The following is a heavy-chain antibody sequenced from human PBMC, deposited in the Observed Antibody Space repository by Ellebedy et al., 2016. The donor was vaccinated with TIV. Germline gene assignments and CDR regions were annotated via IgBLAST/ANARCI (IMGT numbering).Heavy chain of an antibody. CDR2: LSRSGDST. D-gene: IGHD4-23*01. Sequence: GESLKISCAASGFTFSNYALSWVRQAPGKGLEWVSALSRSGDSTSYADSVKGRFTISRDSSKNTLYLQMNSLRAEDTAVYYCARDAAGNGGKLDYWGQGALVTVSS. J-gene: IGHJ4*02. V-gene: IGHV3-23*01. CDR3: ARDAAGNGGKLDY. CDR1: GFTFSNYA.